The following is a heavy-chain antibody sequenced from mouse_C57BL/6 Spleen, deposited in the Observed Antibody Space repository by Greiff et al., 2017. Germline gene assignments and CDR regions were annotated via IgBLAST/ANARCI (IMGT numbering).Heavy chain of an antibody. V-gene: IGHV14-4*01. CDR3: TLYGSSSYYFDY. Sequence: VQLKQSGAELVRPGASVKLSCTASGFNIKDDYMHWVKQRPEQGLEWIGWIDPENGDTEYASKFQGKATITADTSSNTAYLQLSSLTSEDTAVYYCTLYGSSSYYFDYWGQGTTLTVSS. CDR2: IDPENGDT. D-gene: IGHD1-1*01. J-gene: IGHJ2*01. CDR1: GFNIKDDY.